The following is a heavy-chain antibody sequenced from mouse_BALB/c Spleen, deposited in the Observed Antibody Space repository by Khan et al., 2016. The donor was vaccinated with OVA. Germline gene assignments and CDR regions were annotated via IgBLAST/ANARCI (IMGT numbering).Heavy chain of an antibody. J-gene: IGHJ4*01. Sequence: VQLQQSGAELARPGASVKMSCKASGYTFTSHTMHWIKQRPGQGLEWIGYINPRSGYNQKLNAKATLTATISSSTAYMQLSSMTSEDSAVDYCARRTTEYALDYWGQGTSVTVSS. CDR3: ARRTTEYALDY. CDR2: INPRSG. D-gene: IGHD2-14*01. CDR1: GYTFTSHT. V-gene: IGHV1-4*01.